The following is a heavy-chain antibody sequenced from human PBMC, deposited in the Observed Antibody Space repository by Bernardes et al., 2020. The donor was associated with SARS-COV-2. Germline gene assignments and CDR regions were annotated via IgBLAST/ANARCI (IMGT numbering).Heavy chain of an antibody. CDR3: VKPLFPTAAYTPLDYYYHDRSV. J-gene: IGHJ6*04. CDR2: TSYDGPNQ. V-gene: IGHV3-30-3*02. CDR1: GITFRDPA. Sequence: VGSLLLSCAVSGITFRDPAMNWVRQAPGPGLAWVALTSYDGPNQKYADSVKGRFIISRDNSKNTLYLQMNSLRADDTAVYYCVKPLFPTAAYTPLDYYYHDRSVWGRGTTVYVSP. D-gene: IGHD2-21*02.